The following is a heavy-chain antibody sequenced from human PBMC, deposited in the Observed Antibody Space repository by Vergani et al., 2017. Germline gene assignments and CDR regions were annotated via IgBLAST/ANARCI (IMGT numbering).Heavy chain of an antibody. D-gene: IGHD6-13*01. CDR3: ARKVGKGSPGIAAAGTRGYYYYYMDV. V-gene: IGHV3-9*01. Sequence: EVQLVESGGGLVQPGRSLRLSCAASGFTFDDYAMHWVRQAPGKGLEWVSGISWNSGSIGYADSVKGRFTISRDNAKNSLYLQMNSLRAEDTAVYYCARKVGKGSPGIAAAGTRGYYYYYMDVWGKGTTVTVSS. CDR2: ISWNSGSI. J-gene: IGHJ6*03. CDR1: GFTFDDYA.